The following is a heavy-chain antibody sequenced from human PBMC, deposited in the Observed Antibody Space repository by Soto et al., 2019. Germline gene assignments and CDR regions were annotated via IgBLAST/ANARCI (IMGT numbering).Heavy chain of an antibody. Sequence: GGSLRLSCAASGFTFSSYSMNWVRQAPGKGLEWVSSISSSSSYIYYADSVKGRFTISRDNAKNSLYLQMNSLRAEDTAVYYCARDLEAVAGQNAFDIWGQGTMVTVSS. V-gene: IGHV3-21*01. J-gene: IGHJ3*02. CDR1: GFTFSSYS. CDR2: ISSSSSYI. D-gene: IGHD6-19*01. CDR3: ARDLEAVAGQNAFDI.